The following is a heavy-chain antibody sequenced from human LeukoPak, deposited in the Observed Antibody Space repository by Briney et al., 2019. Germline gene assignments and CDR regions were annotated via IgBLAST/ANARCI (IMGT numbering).Heavy chain of an antibody. CDR1: GGSVSSNSAA. D-gene: IGHD1-26*01. V-gene: IGHV6-1*01. CDR2: TYYRSKWYN. Sequence: SQTLSLTCAISGGSVSSNSAAWNWIRQSPSRGLEWLGRTYYRSKWYNDYAVSVKSRITINPDTSKNQFSLQLNSVTPEDTAVYYCTRGDLVGATTGFDYWGQGTLVTVSS. J-gene: IGHJ4*02. CDR3: TRGDLVGATTGFDY.